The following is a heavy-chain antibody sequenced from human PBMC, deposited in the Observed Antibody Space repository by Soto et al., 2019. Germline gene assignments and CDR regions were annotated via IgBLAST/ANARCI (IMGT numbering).Heavy chain of an antibody. Sequence: GGSLRLSCAASGFTFSSYGMHWVRQAPGKGPEWVAVIWYDGSNKYYADSVKGRFTISRDNSKNTLYLQMNSLRAEDTAVYYCARGVISPYYYDSTYWFDPWGQGTLVTVSS. J-gene: IGHJ5*02. CDR1: GFTFSSYG. CDR2: IWYDGSNK. V-gene: IGHV3-33*01. D-gene: IGHD3-22*01. CDR3: ARGVISPYYYDSTYWFDP.